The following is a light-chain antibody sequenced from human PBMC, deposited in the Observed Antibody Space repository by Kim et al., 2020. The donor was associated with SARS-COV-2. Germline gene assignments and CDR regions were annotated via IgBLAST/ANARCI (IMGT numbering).Light chain of an antibody. CDR3: CHDNDFPIT. CDR2: DAY. J-gene: IGKJ5*01. CDR1: ANNINL. Sequence: SVGGSTISSWRESANNINLIVYFQEKPGKAPKSLVYDAYSLHGGVPSRFIGGGYGTEFTLTISSLQREDFGIYFCCHDNDFPITFGQGTRLEIK. V-gene: IGKV1-16*01.